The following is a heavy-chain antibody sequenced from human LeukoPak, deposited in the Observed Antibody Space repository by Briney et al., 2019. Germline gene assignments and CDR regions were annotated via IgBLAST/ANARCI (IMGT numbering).Heavy chain of an antibody. V-gene: IGHV1-69*13. CDR2: IIPIFGTA. Sequence: TVKVSCKASGGTFSSYAISWVRQAPGQGLEWMGGIIPIFGTANYAQKFQGRVTITADESTSTAYMELSSLRSEDTAVYYCASGDSWGCPTCDYYYYYGMDVWGQGTTVTVSS. CDR1: GGTFSSYA. J-gene: IGHJ6*02. CDR3: ASGDSWGCPTCDYYYYYGMDV. D-gene: IGHD3-16*01.